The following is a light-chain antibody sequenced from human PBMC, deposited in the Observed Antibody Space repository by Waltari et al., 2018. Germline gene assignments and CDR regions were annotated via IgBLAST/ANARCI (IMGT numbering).Light chain of an antibody. CDR2: EDK. V-gene: IGLV3-1*01. J-gene: IGLJ3*02. CDR1: QLGHKF. CDR3: QTWDGTTAV. Sequence: SYELTQPPSVSVSPGQTASITCSGDQLGHKFASWYQQKPGQSPVVVFYEDKKRPSGLPERFSGSNSGTAATLTISGTQAVDEADYYCQTWDGTTAVFGGGAKLTVL.